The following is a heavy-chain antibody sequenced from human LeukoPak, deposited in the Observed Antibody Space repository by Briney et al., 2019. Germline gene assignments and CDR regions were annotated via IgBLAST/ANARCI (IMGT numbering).Heavy chain of an antibody. D-gene: IGHD5-18*01. J-gene: IGHJ4*02. V-gene: IGHV3-30-3*01. CDR2: ISYDGSNK. CDR1: GFTFSSYA. Sequence: PGRSLRLSCAASGFTFSSYAMHWVRQAPGKGLEWVVVISYDGSNKYYADSVKGRFTISRDNSKNTLYLQMNSLRAEDTAVYYCARDYSGYSYGFDYWGQGTLVTVSS. CDR3: ARDYSGYSYGFDY.